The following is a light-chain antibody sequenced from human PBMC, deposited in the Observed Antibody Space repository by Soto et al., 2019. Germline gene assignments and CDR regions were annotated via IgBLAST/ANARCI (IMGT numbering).Light chain of an antibody. Sequence: QSVLTQPASVSGSPGQSITISCTGTSSDVGGYNYVSWYQQHPGKAPKLMIYEVSNRPSGVSNRFSGSKSGNTASLTISGLQAEDEADYYCNSYAGSNNVVFGGGTKLTVL. CDR3: NSYAGSNNVV. CDR2: EVS. CDR1: SSDVGGYNY. J-gene: IGLJ2*01. V-gene: IGLV2-14*01.